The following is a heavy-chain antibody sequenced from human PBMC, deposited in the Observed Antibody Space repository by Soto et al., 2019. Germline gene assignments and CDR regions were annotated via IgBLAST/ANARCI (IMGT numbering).Heavy chain of an antibody. CDR1: GGSISSSNW. CDR2: IYHSGST. J-gene: IGHJ3*02. V-gene: IGHV4-4*02. CDR3: ARAWVTMVRGGGGDAFDI. D-gene: IGHD3-10*01. Sequence: PSETLSLTCAVSGGSISSSNWWSWVRQPPGKGLEWIGEIYHSGSTNYNPSLKSRVTISVDKSKNQFSLKLSSVTAADTAVYYCARAWVTMVRGGGGDAFDIWGQGTMVTVSS.